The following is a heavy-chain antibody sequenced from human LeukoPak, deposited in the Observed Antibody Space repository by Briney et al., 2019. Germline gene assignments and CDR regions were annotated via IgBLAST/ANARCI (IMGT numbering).Heavy chain of an antibody. CDR2: IYYSGST. V-gene: IGHV4-31*03. D-gene: IGHD3-10*01. CDR1: GGSISSGGYY. Sequence: PSQTLSLTCTVSGGSISSGGYYWSWIRQRPGKGLEWIGYIYYSGSTYYNPSLKSRVTISVDTSKNQFSLKLSSVTAADTAVYFCARDLTAYGYYASGSFAYWGRGTLVTVSS. CDR3: ARDLTAYGYYASGSFAY. J-gene: IGHJ4*02.